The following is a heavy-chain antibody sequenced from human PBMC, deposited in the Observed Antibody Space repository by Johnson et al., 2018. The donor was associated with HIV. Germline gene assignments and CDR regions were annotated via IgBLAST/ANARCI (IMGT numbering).Heavy chain of an antibody. CDR2: ISYDGSNK. CDR3: ARDASGGGDGYPDGAFDI. CDR1: GFTFSSYA. V-gene: IGHV3-30*04. Sequence: QVQLVESGGGVVQPGRSLRLSCAASGFTFSSYAMHWVRQAPGKGLAWVAVISYDGSNKYYADSVKGRFTISRDNSKNTLYLHMNSLRAEDTAVYYCARDASGGGDGYPDGAFDIWGQGTMVTVSS. J-gene: IGHJ3*02. D-gene: IGHD2-21*01.